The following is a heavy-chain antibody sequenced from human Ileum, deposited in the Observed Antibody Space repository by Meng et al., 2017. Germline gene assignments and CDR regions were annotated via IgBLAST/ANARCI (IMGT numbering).Heavy chain of an antibody. V-gene: IGHV3-30*04. CDR1: RFNISTYA. D-gene: IGHD6-13*01. Sequence: GGSLRLSCAASRFNISTYAMHWVRQAPGKGLVWVALISSDGSDEKYADSVKGRFTISRDNSKNALYLQINSLRPEDTAVYYCARGMGRGSWSFDFWGQGTLVTVSS. CDR2: ISSDGSDE. CDR3: ARGMGRGSWSFDF. J-gene: IGHJ4*02.